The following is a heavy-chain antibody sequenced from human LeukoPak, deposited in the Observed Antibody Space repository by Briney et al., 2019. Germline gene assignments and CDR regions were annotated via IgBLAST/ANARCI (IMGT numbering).Heavy chain of an antibody. CDR1: GGSISSYY. CDR2: IYYSGST. V-gene: IGHV4-59*01. J-gene: IGHJ4*02. D-gene: IGHD6-25*01. Sequence: PSETLSLTCTVSGGSISSYYWSWIRQPAGKGLEWIGYIYYSGSTNYNPSLKSRVTISVDTSKNQVSLRLSSVTAADTAVYYCGRGASYGGGSDYWGQGTLVTVSS. CDR3: GRGASYGGGSDY.